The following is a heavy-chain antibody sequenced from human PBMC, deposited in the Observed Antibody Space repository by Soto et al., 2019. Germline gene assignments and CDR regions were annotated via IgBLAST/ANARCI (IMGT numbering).Heavy chain of an antibody. V-gene: IGHV4-30-2*01. D-gene: IGHD2-2*01. CDR3: ARGGGGEYCSSTSCYAIDP. J-gene: IGHJ5*02. CDR1: GDSIISGGYS. Sequence: SETLSLTCNVSGDSIISGGYSWSLIRQPPGKGLEWIGYIYHSGSTYYNPSLKSRVTISVDRSKNQFSLKLSSVTAADTAVYYCARGGGGEYCSSTSCYAIDPWGQGTLVTV. CDR2: IYHSGST.